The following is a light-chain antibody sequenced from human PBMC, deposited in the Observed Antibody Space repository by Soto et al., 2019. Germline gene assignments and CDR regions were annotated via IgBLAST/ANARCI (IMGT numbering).Light chain of an antibody. Sequence: QSVLTQPASVSASPGQLITISCIGTYSDIGGYKHVSWYQQHPGKAPKLIIYDASSRPSGISNRFSASKSANTASLTISGLQADDEADYYCSSYTSSTSLLIFGAGTKVTVL. CDR1: YSDIGGYKH. V-gene: IGLV2-14*03. J-gene: IGLJ1*01. CDR3: SSYTSSTSLLI. CDR2: DAS.